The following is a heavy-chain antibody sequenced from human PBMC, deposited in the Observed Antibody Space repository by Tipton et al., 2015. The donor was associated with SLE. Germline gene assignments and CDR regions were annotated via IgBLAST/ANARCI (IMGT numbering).Heavy chain of an antibody. Sequence: TLSLTCAVSAYSITSGFYWGWMRQPPGKGLEWIGSISHTGNTYYNASLKSRVTISVDTSQNHLSLKMYSVTAADTAVYYCARGGYSGSYRFYFSDYWGQGTAVTVSS. CDR1: AYSITSGFY. CDR3: ARGGYSGSYRFYFSDY. J-gene: IGHJ4*02. CDR2: ISHTGNT. D-gene: IGHD1-26*01. V-gene: IGHV4-38-2*01.